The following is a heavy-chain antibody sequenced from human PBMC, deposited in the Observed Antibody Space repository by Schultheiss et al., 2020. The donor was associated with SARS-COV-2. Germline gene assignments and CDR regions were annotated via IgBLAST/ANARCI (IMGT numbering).Heavy chain of an antibody. CDR1: GFTFSSYA. D-gene: IGHD6-13*01. V-gene: IGHV3-30*07. J-gene: IGHJ6*02. CDR2: IWYDGSNK. Sequence: GGSLRLSCAASGFTFSSYAMHWVRQAPGKGLEWVAVIWYDGSNKYYADSVKGRFTISRDNAKNSLYLQMNSLRAEDTAVYYCARDSGQLVEYYYYGMDVWGQGTTVTVSS. CDR3: ARDSGQLVEYYYYGMDV.